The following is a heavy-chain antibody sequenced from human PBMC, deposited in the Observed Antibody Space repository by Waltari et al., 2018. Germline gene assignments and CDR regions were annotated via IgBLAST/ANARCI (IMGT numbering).Heavy chain of an antibody. CDR2: VKRGGGT. J-gene: IGHJ4*02. CDR3: ARDRGGGLYLDS. D-gene: IGHD2-15*01. V-gene: IGHV4-4*02. Sequence: QLQLQESGPGLVKPSVTLSLTCVVSGVSMISHYFWSWVRQSPEKGLEWIGQVKRGGGTKYSPSFASRVIMSLDTSINHFSLNMHSATAADTAVYYCARDRGGGLYLDSWGRGILVSVSP. CDR1: GVSMISHYF.